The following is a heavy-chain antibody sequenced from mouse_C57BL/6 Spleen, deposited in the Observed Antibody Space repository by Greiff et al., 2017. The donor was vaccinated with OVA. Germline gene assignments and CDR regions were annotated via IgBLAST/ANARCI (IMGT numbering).Heavy chain of an antibody. V-gene: IGHV1-81*01. CDR1: GYTFTSYG. CDR2: IYPRSGNT. CDR3: ARGRDYYGSSPYYAMDY. D-gene: IGHD1-1*01. J-gene: IGHJ4*01. Sequence: VQLQQSGAELARPGASVKLSCKASGYTFTSYGISWVKQSTGQGLEWIGEIYPRSGNTYYNEKFKGKATLTADKSSSTAYMELRSLTSEDSAVYFCARGRDYYGSSPYYAMDYWGQGTSVTVSS.